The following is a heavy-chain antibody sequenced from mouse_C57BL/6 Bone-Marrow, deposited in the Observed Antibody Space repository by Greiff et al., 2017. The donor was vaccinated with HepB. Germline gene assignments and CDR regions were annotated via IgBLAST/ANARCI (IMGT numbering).Heavy chain of an antibody. J-gene: IGHJ3*01. CDR3: ARHGYSNYVFAY. CDR1: GFTFSDYY. V-gene: IGHV5-12*01. CDR2: ISNGGGST. D-gene: IGHD2-5*01. Sequence: EVQLVESGGGLVQPGGSLKLSCAASGFTFSDYYMYWVRQTPEKRLEWVAYISNGGGSTYYPDTVKGRFTISRDNAKNTLYLQMSRLKSEDTAMYYCARHGYSNYVFAYWGQGTLVTVSA.